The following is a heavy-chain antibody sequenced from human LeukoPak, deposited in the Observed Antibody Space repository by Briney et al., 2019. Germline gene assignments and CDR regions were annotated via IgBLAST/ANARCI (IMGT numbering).Heavy chain of an antibody. J-gene: IGHJ4*02. Sequence: PGGSLRPSCAASGFTFSSYGMHWFRQAPGKGLEWVAFIRYDGSNKYYADSVKGRFTISRDNSKNTLYLQMNSLRAEDTAVYYCAKAGGSSWAVLDYWGQGTLVTVSS. V-gene: IGHV3-30*02. D-gene: IGHD6-13*01. CDR3: AKAGGSSWAVLDY. CDR2: IRYDGSNK. CDR1: GFTFSSYG.